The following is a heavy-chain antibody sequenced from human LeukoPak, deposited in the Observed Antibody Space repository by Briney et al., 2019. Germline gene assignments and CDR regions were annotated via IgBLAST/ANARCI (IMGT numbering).Heavy chain of an antibody. CDR1: GYTFPSYF. J-gene: IGHJ4*02. Sequence: ASVKVSCKASGYTFPSYFMHWVRQAPGQGLEWMGIINPTGGSTTYAQKFQGRVTMTIDTSSTTAYMELRSLTSDDTAVYYCARVRDYFDSSDYSDYWGQGTLVTVSS. CDR2: INPTGGST. D-gene: IGHD3-22*01. CDR3: ARVRDYFDSSDYSDY. V-gene: IGHV1-46*01.